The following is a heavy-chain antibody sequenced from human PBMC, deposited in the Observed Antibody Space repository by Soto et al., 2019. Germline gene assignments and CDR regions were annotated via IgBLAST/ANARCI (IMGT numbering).Heavy chain of an antibody. CDR3: ARFYYGSGSASPGFDY. J-gene: IGHJ4*02. D-gene: IGHD3-10*01. CDR1: GGSISSGGYY. Sequence: SETLSLTCTVSGGSISSGGYYWSWIRQHPGKGLEWIGYIYYSGSTYYNPSLKSRVTISVDTSKNQFSLKLSSVTAADTAVYYCARFYYGSGSASPGFDYWGQGTLVTVSS. CDR2: IYYSGST. V-gene: IGHV4-31*03.